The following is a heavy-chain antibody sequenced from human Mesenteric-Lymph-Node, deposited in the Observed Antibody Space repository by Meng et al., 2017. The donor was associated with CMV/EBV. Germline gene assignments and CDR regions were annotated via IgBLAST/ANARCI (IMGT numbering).Heavy chain of an antibody. V-gene: IGHV6-1*01. J-gene: IGHJ4*02. CDR1: GDSVSLNSAA. Sequence: SGDSVSLNSAAWNWIRQSPSRGLGWLGRTYYRSKWYNDYAVSVKSRITINPDTSKNQFSLQLNSVTPEDTAVYYCARDVDTAMVFDYWGQGTLVTVSS. CDR3: ARDVDTAMVFDY. CDR2: TYYRSKWYN. D-gene: IGHD5-18*01.